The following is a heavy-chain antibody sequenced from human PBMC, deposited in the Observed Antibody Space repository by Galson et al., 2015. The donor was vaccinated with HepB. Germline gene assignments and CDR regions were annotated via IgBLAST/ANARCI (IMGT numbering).Heavy chain of an antibody. Sequence: SLRLSCAATGFTFRNAWMSWVRQAPGKGLEWVGRIKKKSEGGTKDYAAPVKGRFTISRDDSKNTLYLEMNSLKTEDTALYYCTTFLEMTTVQYWGQGTLVTVSS. D-gene: IGHD4-11*01. CDR1: GFTFRNAW. V-gene: IGHV3-15*01. CDR3: TTFLEMTTVQY. J-gene: IGHJ4*02. CDR2: IKKKSEGGTK.